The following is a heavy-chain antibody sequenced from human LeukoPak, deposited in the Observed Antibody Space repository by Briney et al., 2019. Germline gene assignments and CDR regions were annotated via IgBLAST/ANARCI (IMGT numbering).Heavy chain of an antibody. V-gene: IGHV4-34*01. Sequence: SETLSLTCAVYGGSFSGYYWSWIRQPPGKGLEWIGSIYYVGSTYYNPSLKSRVTISIDTSKNQFSLKLSSVTAADTAVYYCARERYGGFDYWGQGTLVTVSS. CDR3: ARERYGGFDY. J-gene: IGHJ4*02. CDR2: IYYVGST. CDR1: GGSFSGYY. D-gene: IGHD4-23*01.